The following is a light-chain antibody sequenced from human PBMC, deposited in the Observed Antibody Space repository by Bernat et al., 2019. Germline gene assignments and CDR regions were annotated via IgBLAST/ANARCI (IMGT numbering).Light chain of an antibody. CDR2: AAS. V-gene: IGKV1-39*01. J-gene: IGKJ1*01. CDR3: QQSYSTPWA. CDR1: QSVTTY. Sequence: DIQMTQSPSSLSASVGDRVTITCRASQSVTTYLNWYQQKPGEAPKLLIYAASYAASNFQSGVPSRFSGSGSGTDFTLTISSLQPEDFATYYCQQSYSTPWAFGQGTKVEV.